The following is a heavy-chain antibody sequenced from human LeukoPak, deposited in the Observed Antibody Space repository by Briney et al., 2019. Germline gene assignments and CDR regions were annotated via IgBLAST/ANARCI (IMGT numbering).Heavy chain of an antibody. CDR1: GGSISSSSYY. D-gene: IGHD3-10*01. CDR3: ASRTLWFGESGVDY. V-gene: IGHV4-39*01. CDR2: IYYSGST. J-gene: IGHJ4*02. Sequence: PSETQSLTCTVSGGSISSSSYYWGWIRQPPGKGLEWIGSIYYSGSTYYNPSLKSRVTISVDTSKNQFSLKLSSVTAADTAVYYCASRTLWFGESGVDYWGQGTLVTVSS.